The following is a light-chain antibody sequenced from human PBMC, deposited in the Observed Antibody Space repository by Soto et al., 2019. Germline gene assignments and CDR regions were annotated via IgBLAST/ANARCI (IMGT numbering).Light chain of an antibody. CDR3: QQDASSGVYT. V-gene: IGKV3-20*01. Sequence: EIVLTQSPGTLSLSPGETATLSCRASQSLTTRYLAWYQQQPGQAPRLLIYAASTRATGTPDRVRGSGSGTDFTLTISSLEPEDLAVYFCQQDASSGVYTFGQGTKLEIK. J-gene: IGKJ2*01. CDR1: QSLTTRY. CDR2: AAS.